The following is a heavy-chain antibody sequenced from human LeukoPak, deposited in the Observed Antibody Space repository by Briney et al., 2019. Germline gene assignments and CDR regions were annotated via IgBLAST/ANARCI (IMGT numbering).Heavy chain of an antibody. CDR2: INPNSGGT. V-gene: IGHV1-2*02. J-gene: IGHJ6*03. CDR1: GYTFTGYY. Sequence: ASVKVSCKASGYTFTGYYMHWVRQAPGQGLEWMGWINPNSGGTNYAQKFQGMVTMTRDTSISTAYMELSRLRSDDTAVYYCARDMYAPSYYYYYYMDVWGKGTTITVSS. CDR3: ARDMYAPSYYYYYYMDV. D-gene: IGHD2-8*01.